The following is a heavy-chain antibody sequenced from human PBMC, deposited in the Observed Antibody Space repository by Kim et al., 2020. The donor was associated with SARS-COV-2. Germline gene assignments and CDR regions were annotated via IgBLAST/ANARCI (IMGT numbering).Heavy chain of an antibody. CDR3: ARVRTIHCSGGSCYGMDV. J-gene: IGHJ6*01. V-gene: IGHV3-21*01. CDR2: ISSGSSFI. CDR1: GITFSSYS. Sequence: GGSLRLSCAASGITFSSYSMNWVRQAPGKGLEWVSFISSGSSFINYADSVKGRFTISRDDAKNSLSLQMNSLRAEDTAVYYCARVRTIHCSGGSCYGMDV. D-gene: IGHD2-15*01.